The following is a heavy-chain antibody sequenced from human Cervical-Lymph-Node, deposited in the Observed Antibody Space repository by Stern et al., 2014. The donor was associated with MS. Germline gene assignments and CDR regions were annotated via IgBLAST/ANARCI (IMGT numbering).Heavy chain of an antibody. CDR3: TRDRPDAYKYYFDY. V-gene: IGHV1-2*06. CDR2: INPNSGGP. J-gene: IGHJ4*02. CDR1: GYSFNGYY. D-gene: IGHD5-24*01. Sequence: QVQLVQSGAEVKKPGASVKVSCKPSGYSFNGYYLNWVRQAPGQGLEWMGLINPNSGGPTYAQKFQGRVTMTWDTSISTAYMELSRLTSDDTAVYYCTRDRPDAYKYYFDYWGQGTLVTVSS.